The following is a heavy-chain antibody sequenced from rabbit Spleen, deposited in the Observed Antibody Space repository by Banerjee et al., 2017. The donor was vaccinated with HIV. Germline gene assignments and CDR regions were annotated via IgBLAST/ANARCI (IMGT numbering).Heavy chain of an antibody. V-gene: IGHV1S45*01. D-gene: IGHD8-1*01. CDR2: INAATGKP. J-gene: IGHJ6*01. CDR3: VRDTGSSFSTYGMDL. CDR1: GFSFSDRDV. Sequence: QEQLVESGGGLVQPEGSLTLTCKASGFSFSDRDVMCWVRQAPGKGLEWIACINAATGKPVYATWAKGRFTISRTSSTTVTLQMTSLTAADTATYFCVRDTGSSFSTYGMDLWGQGTLVTVS.